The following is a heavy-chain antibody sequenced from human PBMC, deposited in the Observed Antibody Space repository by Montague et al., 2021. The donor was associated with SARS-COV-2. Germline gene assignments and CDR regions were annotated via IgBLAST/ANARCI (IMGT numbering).Heavy chain of an antibody. V-gene: IGHV4-59*01. J-gene: IGHJ4*02. Sequence: SETLSLTCSVSGGSISSDYWSWIRQPPGKGLEWIGYIYYSGSTDYNPSLKSRVTISVDTSKNQFSLKLSSVTAADTAVYYCASSSGYSYGYYFDYWGQGTLVTVSS. CDR1: GGSISSDY. D-gene: IGHD5-18*01. CDR2: IYYSGST. CDR3: ASSSGYSYGYYFDY.